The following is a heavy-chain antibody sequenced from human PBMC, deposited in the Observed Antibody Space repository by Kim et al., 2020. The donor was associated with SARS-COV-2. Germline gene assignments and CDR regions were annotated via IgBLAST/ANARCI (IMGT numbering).Heavy chain of an antibody. Sequence: PSLKSRVTISVDTSKTQFSLKLSSVTAADTAVYYCAREGIWFGELLSDYWGQGTLVTVSS. CDR3: AREGIWFGELLSDY. V-gene: IGHV4-39*02. J-gene: IGHJ4*02. D-gene: IGHD3-10*01.